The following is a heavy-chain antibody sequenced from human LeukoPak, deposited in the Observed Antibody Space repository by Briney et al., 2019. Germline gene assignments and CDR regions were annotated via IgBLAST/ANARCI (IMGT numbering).Heavy chain of an antibody. V-gene: IGHV4-34*01. J-gene: IGHJ3*01. CDR3: ARGSSPHYYGSGSYRWEP. CDR1: GGSFSGYY. Sequence: PSETLSLTCAVYGGSFSGYYWSWIRQPPGKGLEWIGEINHSGSTNYNPSLKSRVTISVDTSKNQFSLKLSSVTAADTAVYYCARGSSPHYYGSGSYRWEPWGQGTMVTVSS. CDR2: INHSGST. D-gene: IGHD3-10*01.